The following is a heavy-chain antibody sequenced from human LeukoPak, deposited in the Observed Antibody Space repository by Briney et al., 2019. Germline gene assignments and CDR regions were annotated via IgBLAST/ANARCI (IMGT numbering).Heavy chain of an antibody. CDR2: ITGSGGTT. J-gene: IGHJ3*02. CDR3: ARDSSSYDAFDI. CDR1: GFTFSSYP. V-gene: IGHV3-23*01. Sequence: GGSLRLSCAASGFTFSSYPMSWVRQAPGKGLEWVSLITGSGGTTHYVDSVKGRFTISRDNAKNSLYLQMNSLRAEDTAVYYCARDSSSYDAFDIWGQGTMVTVSS. D-gene: IGHD6-13*01.